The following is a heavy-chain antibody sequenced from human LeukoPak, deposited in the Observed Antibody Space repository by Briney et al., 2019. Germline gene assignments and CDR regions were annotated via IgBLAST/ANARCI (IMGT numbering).Heavy chain of an antibody. CDR2: INWNGGST. V-gene: IGHV3-20*04. CDR3: ARDNGDSSSWYFPNWFDP. J-gene: IGHJ5*02. D-gene: IGHD6-13*01. CDR1: GFTFDDYG. Sequence: GGSLRLSCAASGFTFDDYGMSWVRQAPGKGLEWVSGINWNGGSTGYADSVKGRFTISRDNAKNSLYLQMNSLRAEDTAVYYCARDNGDSSSWYFPNWFDPWGQGTLVTVSS.